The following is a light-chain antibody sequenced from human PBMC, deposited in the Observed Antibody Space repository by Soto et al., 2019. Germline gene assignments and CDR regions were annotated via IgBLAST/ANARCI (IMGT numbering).Light chain of an antibody. CDR1: QTISGW. J-gene: IGKJ4*01. CDR2: AAS. V-gene: IGKV1-5*01. CDR3: QQLNNYPLT. Sequence: DIPMTQSPSTLSASVVDTVTITCRASQTISGWLAWYQQRPGKAPRLLIYAASTLQSGVPSRFSGSGSDTEFTLTISSLQPEDFATYYCQQLNNYPLTFGGGTKVDI.